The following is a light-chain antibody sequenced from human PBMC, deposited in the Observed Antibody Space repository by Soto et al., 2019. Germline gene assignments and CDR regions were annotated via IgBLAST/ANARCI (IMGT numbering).Light chain of an antibody. CDR3: QKYDSAPLFN. V-gene: IGKV1-27*01. CDR1: QGISNY. J-gene: IGKJ3*01. CDR2: AAS. Sequence: DIQMTQSPSSLSASVGDRVTITCRASQGISNYVAWYQQRPGKAPKLLIYAASTLQSGVPSRFSGSESGTDFTLTISGLQTEDVATYYCQKYDSAPLFNFGPGTKVEIK.